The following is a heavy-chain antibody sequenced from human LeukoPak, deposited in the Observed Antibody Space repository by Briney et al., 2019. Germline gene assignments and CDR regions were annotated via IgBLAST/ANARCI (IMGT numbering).Heavy chain of an antibody. D-gene: IGHD2-15*01. Sequence: GGSLRLSCAASGFTFSSYWMSWVRQAPGKGLEWVANIKQDGSEKYYVDSVKGRFTISRDNARNSLYLQMNSLRAEDTAVYYCARDRYCSGGSCYSFGKRKPYYYYYMDVWGKGTTVTISS. CDR2: IKQDGSEK. J-gene: IGHJ6*03. CDR1: GFTFSSYW. V-gene: IGHV3-7*01. CDR3: ARDRYCSGGSCYSFGKRKPYYYYYMDV.